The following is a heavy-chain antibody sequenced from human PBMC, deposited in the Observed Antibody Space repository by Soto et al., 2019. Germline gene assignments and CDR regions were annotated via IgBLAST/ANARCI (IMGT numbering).Heavy chain of an antibody. D-gene: IGHD3-10*01. CDR1: GFTFSSYA. CDR3: ARARPMVRGVTISGFDY. Sequence: GGSLRLSCAASGFTFSSYAMHWVRQAPGKGLEWVAVISYDGSNKYYADSVKGRFTISRDNSKNTLYLQMNSLRAEDTAVYYCARARPMVRGVTISGFDYSGQGTLVTVSS. J-gene: IGHJ4*02. CDR2: ISYDGSNK. V-gene: IGHV3-30-3*01.